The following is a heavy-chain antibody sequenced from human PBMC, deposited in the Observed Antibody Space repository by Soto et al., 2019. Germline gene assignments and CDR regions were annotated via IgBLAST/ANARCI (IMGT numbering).Heavy chain of an antibody. D-gene: IGHD3-22*01. J-gene: IGHJ4*02. CDR1: GFTFSSYA. Sequence: GGSLRLSCAASGFTFSSYAMHWVRQAPGKGLEWVAVISYDGSNKYYADSVKGRFTISRDNSKNTLYLQMNSLRAEDTAVYYCARTYYYDSSGYNYWGQGTLVTVSS. V-gene: IGHV3-30-3*01. CDR3: ARTYYYDSSGYNY. CDR2: ISYDGSNK.